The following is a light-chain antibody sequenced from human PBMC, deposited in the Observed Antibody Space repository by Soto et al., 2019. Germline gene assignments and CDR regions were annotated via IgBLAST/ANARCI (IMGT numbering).Light chain of an antibody. CDR3: QQYGSSPGT. V-gene: IGKV3-20*01. J-gene: IGKJ1*01. CDR1: QSVSSSY. Sequence: EIVLTQSPGTLSLSPGERATLSCRASQSVSSSYLAWYQQKPGQAPRLLIYGASSRATGIPDRFSGSGSGRDFRLTISRLEPEDFAVYYCQQYGSSPGTFGQGTKVEIK. CDR2: GAS.